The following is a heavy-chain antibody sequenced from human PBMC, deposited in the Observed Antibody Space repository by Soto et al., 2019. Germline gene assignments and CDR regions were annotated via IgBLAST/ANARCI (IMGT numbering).Heavy chain of an antibody. V-gene: IGHV3-23*01. J-gene: IGHJ4*02. CDR3: AKSGRGLLYSSSFKEQDY. D-gene: IGHD6-13*01. CDR2: ISGSGGST. Sequence: GGSLRLSCAASGFTFSSYAMSWVRQAPGKGLEWVSAISGSGGSTYYADSVKGRFTISRDNSKNTLYLQMNSLRAEDTAVYYCAKSGRGLLYSSSFKEQDYWGQGTLVTVSS. CDR1: GFTFSSYA.